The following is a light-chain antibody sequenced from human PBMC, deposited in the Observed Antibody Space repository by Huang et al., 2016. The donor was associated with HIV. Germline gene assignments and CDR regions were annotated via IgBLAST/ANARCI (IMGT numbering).Light chain of an antibody. Sequence: EIVMTQSPATLSLSPGERATLSCRASQSLDTLLAWYQQAPGQAPRRLFSGTSVRATGVPARFSASGSGTEFTLTISGVQSEDIGVYYCQQYYDWPPITFGQGTRLE. CDR3: QQYYDWPPIT. CDR2: GTS. J-gene: IGKJ5*01. CDR1: QSLDTL. V-gene: IGKV3-15*01.